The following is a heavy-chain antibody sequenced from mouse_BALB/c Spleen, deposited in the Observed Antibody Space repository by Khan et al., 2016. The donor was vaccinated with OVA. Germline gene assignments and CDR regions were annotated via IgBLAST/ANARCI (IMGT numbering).Heavy chain of an antibody. CDR2: ISGDSSTI. V-gene: IGHV5-17*02. CDR1: GFTFSSYG. D-gene: IGHD1-1*01. J-gene: IGHJ2*01. Sequence: EVKLVESGGGLVQPGGSRKLSCAASGFTFSSYGMHWVRQAPEKGLEWVAYISGDSSTIYYTDTVTGRFTISRDNPKNTLSLQMTSLMSEDTAMYYCATSYYYGYYFDYWGPGTTLTVSS. CDR3: ATSYYYGYYFDY.